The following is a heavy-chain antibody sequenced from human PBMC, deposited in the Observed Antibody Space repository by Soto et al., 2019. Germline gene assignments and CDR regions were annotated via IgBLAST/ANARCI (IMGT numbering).Heavy chain of an antibody. J-gene: IGHJ6*02. CDR1: GFTFSSYS. CDR3: VSWGMTKRLDV. V-gene: IGHV3-21*01. D-gene: IGHD2-8*02. CDR2: ISSSSSYI. Sequence: LRLSCAASGFTFSSYSMNWVRRAPGKGLEWVSSISSSSSYIYYADSVKGRFTISRDNAKNSLYLQMNSLRAEDKDVYYCVSWGMTKRLDVWGQGTTVTVSS.